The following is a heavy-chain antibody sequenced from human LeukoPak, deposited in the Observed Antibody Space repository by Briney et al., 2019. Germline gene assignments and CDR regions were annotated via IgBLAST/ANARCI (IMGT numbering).Heavy chain of an antibody. CDR3: ARGQNVLRFLEWLSRRYYFDY. J-gene: IGHJ4*02. CDR2: MNPNSGNT. Sequence: GASVKVSCKASGYTFTGYYMHWVRQATGQGLEWMGWMNPNSGNTGYAQKFQGRVTMTRNTSISTAYMELSSLRSEDTAVCYCARGQNVLRFLEWLSRRYYFDYWGQGTLVTVSS. V-gene: IGHV1-8*02. CDR1: GYTFTGYY. D-gene: IGHD3-3*01.